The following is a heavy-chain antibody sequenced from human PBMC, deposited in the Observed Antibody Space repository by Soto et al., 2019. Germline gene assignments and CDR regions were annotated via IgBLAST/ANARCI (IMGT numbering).Heavy chain of an antibody. CDR2: IYPADSDT. V-gene: IGHV5-51*01. CDR3: ARQGGPRAFDI. D-gene: IGHD6-25*01. CDR1: GYIFTAYW. J-gene: IGHJ3*02. Sequence: GESLKISCRVSGYIFTAYWIGWVRQMPGKGLEWMAIIYPADSDTRYNPSFQGQVTISADKSINTAYLQWSSLKSSDTAMYYCARQGGPRAFDIWGQGTMVTVSS.